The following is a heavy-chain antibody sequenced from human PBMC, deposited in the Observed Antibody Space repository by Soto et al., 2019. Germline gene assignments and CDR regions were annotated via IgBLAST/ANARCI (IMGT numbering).Heavy chain of an antibody. J-gene: IGHJ6*02. Sequence: SETLSLTCTVSGGSISSYYWSWIRQPPGKGLEWIGYIYYSGSTNYNPSLKSRVTISVDTSKNQFSLKLSSVTAADTAVYYCARVVGSGYTGGYYYYGMDVWGQGTTVTVSS. D-gene: IGHD3-3*01. CDR2: IYYSGST. V-gene: IGHV4-59*01. CDR1: GGSISSYY. CDR3: ARVVGSGYTGGYYYYGMDV.